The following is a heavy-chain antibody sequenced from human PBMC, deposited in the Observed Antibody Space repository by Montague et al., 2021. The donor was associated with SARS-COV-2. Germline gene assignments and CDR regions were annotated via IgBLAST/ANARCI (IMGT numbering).Heavy chain of an antibody. J-gene: IGHJ4*02. CDR1: GFTFSSYA. CDR3: AKDRLLLLFGELPDFFDF. Sequence: SLRLSCAASGFTFSSYAMNWVRQAPGKGLEWVSAISGSGGSTYYADSVKGRFTISRDNSKNTLYLQLNILRADDTAVYYCAKDRLLLLFGELPDFFDFWGQGTLVTVSS. CDR2: ISGSGGST. V-gene: IGHV3-23*01. D-gene: IGHD3-10*01.